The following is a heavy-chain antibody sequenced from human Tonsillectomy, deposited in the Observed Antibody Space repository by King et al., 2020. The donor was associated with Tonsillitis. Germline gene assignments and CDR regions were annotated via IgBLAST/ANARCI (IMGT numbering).Heavy chain of an antibody. J-gene: IGHJ3*02. CDR3: ARGVGIDAFDI. CDR1: GGSVSSGSYY. CDR2: IYYSGST. D-gene: IGHD7-27*01. V-gene: IGHV4-61*01. Sequence: VQLQEAGPGLVKPSETLSLTCTVSGGSVSSGSYYWSWIRQPPGKGLEWIGYIYYSGSTNSNPSLKSRVTISVDTSKNQFSLKLSSVTAADTAVYYCARGVGIDAFDIWGQGTMVTVSS.